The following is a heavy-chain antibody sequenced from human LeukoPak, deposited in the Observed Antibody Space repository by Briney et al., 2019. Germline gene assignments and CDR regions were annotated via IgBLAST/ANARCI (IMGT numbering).Heavy chain of an antibody. V-gene: IGHV3-11*04. J-gene: IGHJ6*03. D-gene: IGHD6-13*01. CDR2: ISSSGGTI. Sequence: GGSLRLSCAASGFTFSDYYVSWIRQAPGKGREWVSYISSSGGTIYYADSVKGRFTISRDNAKNSLYLQMNSLRAEDTAVYYCARGWVEDYYYMDVWGKGTTVTVSS. CDR3: ARGWVEDYYYMDV. CDR1: GFTFSDYY.